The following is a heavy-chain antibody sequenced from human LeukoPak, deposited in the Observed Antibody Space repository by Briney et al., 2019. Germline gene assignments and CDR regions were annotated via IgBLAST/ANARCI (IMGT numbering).Heavy chain of an antibody. J-gene: IGHJ4*02. CDR1: GSSISSGNYY. CDR3: ARGGSYGAYLDY. CDR2: IYYSGNT. D-gene: IGHD1-26*01. Sequence: SQTLSLTCTVSGSSISSGNYYWSWIRQPPGKGLEWIGYIYYSGNTNTYNPSLKSRATISLYTSRKYFSLELRSVTAADTAVYYCARGGSYGAYLDYWGQGALVIVSS. V-gene: IGHV4-61*03.